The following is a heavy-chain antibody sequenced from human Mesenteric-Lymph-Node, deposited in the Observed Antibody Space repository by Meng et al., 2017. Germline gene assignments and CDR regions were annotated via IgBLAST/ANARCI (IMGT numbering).Heavy chain of an antibody. CDR3: TKADWIVVSWFDP. D-gene: IGHD3-22*01. V-gene: IGHV3-23*01. CDR1: GFTFSRFA. J-gene: IGHJ5*02. Sequence: GESLKISCAASGFTFSRFAMGWVRLAPGKGLEWVALITASGGDTYHAESVRGRFTISRDNVKNTLDLQMDSLRVEDTALYYCTKADWIVVSWFDPWGQGIQVTVAS. CDR2: ITASGGDT.